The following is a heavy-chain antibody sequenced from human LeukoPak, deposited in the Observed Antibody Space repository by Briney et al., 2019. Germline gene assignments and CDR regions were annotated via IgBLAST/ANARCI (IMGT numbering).Heavy chain of an antibody. CDR2: IYYSGST. CDR1: GGSISRYY. CDR3: ARETTTEGGFHY. J-gene: IGHJ4*02. V-gene: IGHV4-59*01. Sequence: SETLSITCTVSGGSISRYYWNWIRQPPGKGLEWIGYIYYSGSTNYNPSLKSRVTISVDTSKNQFSLKLSSVTAADTAVYYCARETTTEGGFHYWGQGTLVTVSS. D-gene: IGHD4-17*01.